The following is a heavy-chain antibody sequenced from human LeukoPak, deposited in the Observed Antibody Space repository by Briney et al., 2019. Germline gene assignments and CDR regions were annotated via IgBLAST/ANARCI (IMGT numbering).Heavy chain of an antibody. J-gene: IGHJ4*02. Sequence: ETLSLTCTVSGGSISSSSYYWGWIRQPPGKGLEWVANIHDDGRVTNYVDSVKGRFTISRDDARNSVYLQLNSLRAEDTALYYCARGRGWVDHWGQGTLVTVSS. CDR3: ARGRGWVDH. CDR1: GGSISSSSYY. D-gene: IGHD3-16*01. V-gene: IGHV3-7*01. CDR2: IHDDGRVT.